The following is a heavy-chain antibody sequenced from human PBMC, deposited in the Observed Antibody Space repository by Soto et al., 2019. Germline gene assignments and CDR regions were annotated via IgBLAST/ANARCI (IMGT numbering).Heavy chain of an antibody. CDR3: ARIGYCSGGSCYSGLDY. V-gene: IGHV4-31*03. CDR1: GGSISSGGYY. CDR2: IYYSGST. J-gene: IGHJ4*02. D-gene: IGHD2-15*01. Sequence: SETLSLTCTVSGGSISSGGYYWSWIRQHPGKGPEWIGYIYYSGSTYYNPSLKSRVTISVDTSKNQFSLKLSSVTAADTAVYYCARIGYCSGGSCYSGLDYWGQGTLVTVSS.